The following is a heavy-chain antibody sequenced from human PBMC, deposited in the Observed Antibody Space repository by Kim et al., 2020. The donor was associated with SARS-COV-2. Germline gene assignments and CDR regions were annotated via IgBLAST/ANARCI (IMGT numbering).Heavy chain of an antibody. D-gene: IGHD6-19*01. V-gene: IGHV4-31*03. Sequence: SETLSLTCTVSGGSISSGGYYWSWIRQHPGKGLEWIGYIYYSGSTYYNPSLKRRVTISVDTSKNQFSLKLSSVTAAATAVYYCARDNNANDCRGWLNPVDAFDIWGQGTMVTVSS. J-gene: IGHJ3*02. CDR1: GGSISSGGYY. CDR2: IYYSGST. CDR3: ARDNNANDCRGWLNPVDAFDI.